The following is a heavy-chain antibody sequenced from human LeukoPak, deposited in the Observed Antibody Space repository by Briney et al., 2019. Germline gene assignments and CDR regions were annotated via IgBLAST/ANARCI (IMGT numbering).Heavy chain of an antibody. Sequence: SETLSLTCTVSGGSISSYYWSWIRQPPGKGLEWIGYIYYSGSTNYYPSLKSRVTISVDTSKNQFSLKLSSVTAADTAVYYCARHMGLGYSYGYPYFDYWGQGTLVTVSS. J-gene: IGHJ4*02. CDR1: GGSISSYY. D-gene: IGHD5-18*01. CDR2: IYYSGST. CDR3: ARHMGLGYSYGYPYFDY. V-gene: IGHV4-59*08.